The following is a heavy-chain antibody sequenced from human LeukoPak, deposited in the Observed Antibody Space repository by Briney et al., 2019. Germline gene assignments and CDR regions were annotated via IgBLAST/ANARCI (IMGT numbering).Heavy chain of an antibody. Sequence: SSETLSLTCAVHGGSFSGHYWSWIRQPPGKGLEWIGEIFDSRRTNYNPSLRSRVSISVDMSKNQFSLKLTSVSAADTAVSYCARGRVVPFISGSSYRRGRFDSWGQGTLVTVSS. CDR1: GGSFSGHY. D-gene: IGHD3-10*01. CDR2: IFDSRRT. CDR3: ARGRVVPFISGSSYRRGRFDS. J-gene: IGHJ5*01. V-gene: IGHV4-34*01.